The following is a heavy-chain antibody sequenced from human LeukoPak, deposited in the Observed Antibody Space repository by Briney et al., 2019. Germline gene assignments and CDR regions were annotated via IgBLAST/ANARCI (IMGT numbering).Heavy chain of an antibody. J-gene: IGHJ4*02. V-gene: IGHV1-3*03. Sequence: ASVKVSCKASGYTFTSYAMHWVRQAPGQRLEWMGWINAGNGNTKYSQEFQGRVTITRDTSASTAYMELSSLRSEDTAVYYCATVFVSAAGTPIPFDYWGQGTLVTVSS. D-gene: IGHD6-13*01. CDR3: ATVFVSAAGTPIPFDY. CDR1: GYTFTSYA. CDR2: INAGNGNT.